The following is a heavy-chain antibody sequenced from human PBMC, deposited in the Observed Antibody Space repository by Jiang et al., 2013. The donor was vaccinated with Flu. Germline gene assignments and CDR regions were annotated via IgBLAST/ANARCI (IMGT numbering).Heavy chain of an antibody. V-gene: IGHV2-5*02. Sequence: KPTQTLTLTCTFSGFSLSTGFSLNSSGVGVGWIRQPPGKALEWLALIYWDDDKRYSPSLESRLSITKDTSKNLMVLTMTNMDPVDTATYYCALWSGFDVFDIWGQGTMVTVSS. J-gene: IGHJ3*02. CDR2: IYWDDDK. CDR3: ALWSGFDVFDI. D-gene: IGHD3-3*01. CDR1: GFSLSTGFSLNSSGVG.